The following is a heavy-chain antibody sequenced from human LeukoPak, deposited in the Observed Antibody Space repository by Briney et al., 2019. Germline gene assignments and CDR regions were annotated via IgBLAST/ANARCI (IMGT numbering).Heavy chain of an antibody. D-gene: IGHD6-19*01. CDR1: GYTFTSYA. V-gene: IGHV1-3*03. Sequence: AASVKVSCTASGYTFTSYAMHWVRQAPGQRLEWMGWINAGNGNTKYSQEFQGRVTITRDTSASTAYMELSSLRSEDMAVYYCARDGGSGWSGWFDPWGQGTLVTVSS. CDR3: ARDGGSGWSGWFDP. J-gene: IGHJ5*02. CDR2: INAGNGNT.